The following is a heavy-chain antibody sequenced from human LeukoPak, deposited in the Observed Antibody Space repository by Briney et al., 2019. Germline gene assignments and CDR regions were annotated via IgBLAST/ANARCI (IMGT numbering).Heavy chain of an antibody. CDR3: ARGRYLTTGGGAAAGFLDY. CDR2: INHSGST. J-gene: IGHJ4*02. D-gene: IGHD6-13*01. CDR1: GGSFSGYY. Sequence: PSETLSLTCGVSGGSFSGYYWNWIRQPPGKGLEWIGEINHSGSTNYNPSLKSQVTISVDTSQKQFSLRLSSVTAADTAVYYCARGRYLTTGGGAAAGFLDYWGQGTLVTVSS. V-gene: IGHV4-34*01.